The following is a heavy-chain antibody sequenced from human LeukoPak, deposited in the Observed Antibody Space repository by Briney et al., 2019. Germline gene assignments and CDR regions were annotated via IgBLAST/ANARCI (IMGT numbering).Heavy chain of an antibody. J-gene: IGHJ6*02. CDR1: GYTFPGYY. CDR3: ARDILTRYGMDV. Sequence: ASVKVSCKASGYTFPGYYMHWVRQAPGQGLEWMGGIIPIFGTANYAQKFQGRVTITADESTSTAYMELSSLRSEDTAVYYCARDILTRYGMDVWGQGTTVTVSS. D-gene: IGHD2-15*01. CDR2: IIPIFGTA. V-gene: IGHV1-69*13.